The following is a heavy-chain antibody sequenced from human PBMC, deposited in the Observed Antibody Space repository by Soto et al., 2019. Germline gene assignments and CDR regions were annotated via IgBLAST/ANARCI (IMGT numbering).Heavy chain of an antibody. D-gene: IGHD6-25*01. CDR1: GFIFSSHW. Sequence: GSLGLSCGTSGFIFSSHWMTWVRQAPGKGLEWVADIKPDGSDKHYVDSVKGRFTISRDNAEHSLYLQMSSLRAEDTAVYYCARLYGSVSTFDYWGQGTLVTVSS. J-gene: IGHJ4*02. CDR2: IKPDGSDK. CDR3: ARLYGSVSTFDY. V-gene: IGHV3-7*01.